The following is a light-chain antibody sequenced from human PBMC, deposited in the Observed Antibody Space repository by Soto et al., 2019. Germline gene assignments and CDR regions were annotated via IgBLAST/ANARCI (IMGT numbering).Light chain of an antibody. CDR3: LQDYNYPHT. Sequence: AIQMTQSPSSLSASIGDRVTITCRASQGIRNALGWYQQKPGKAPKVLIYASSNLHSGVPSRFSGSGSGTDFTLTICSLQREDFATDYCLQDYNYPHTFGPGTKVDIQ. CDR2: ASS. V-gene: IGKV1-6*01. CDR1: QGIRNA. J-gene: IGKJ3*01.